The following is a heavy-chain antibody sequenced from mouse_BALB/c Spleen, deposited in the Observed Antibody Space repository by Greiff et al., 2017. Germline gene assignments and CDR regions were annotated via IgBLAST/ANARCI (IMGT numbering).Heavy chain of an antibody. CDR2: ISYSGST. D-gene: IGHD2-14*01. Sequence: EVKLQESGPGLVKPSQSLSLTCTVTGYSITSDYAWNWIRQFPGNKLEWMGYISYSGSTSYNPSLKSRISITRDTSKNQFFLQLNSVTTEDTATYYCARVNRYEDYAMDYWGQGTSVTVSS. J-gene: IGHJ4*01. CDR1: GYSITSDYA. CDR3: ARVNRYEDYAMDY. V-gene: IGHV3-2*02.